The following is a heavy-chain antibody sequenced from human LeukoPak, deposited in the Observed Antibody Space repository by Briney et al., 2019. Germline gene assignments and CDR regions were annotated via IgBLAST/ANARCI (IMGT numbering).Heavy chain of an antibody. CDR2: IYHSGST. CDR1: GGSISSGGYS. Sequence: PSQTLSLTCAVSGGSISSGGYSWSWIRQPPGKGLEWIGYIYHSGSTYYNPSLKSRVTISVDRSKNQFSLKLSSVTAADTAVYYCATGPPRMVGEGWGYYQIYYYMDVWGKGTTVTVSS. J-gene: IGHJ6*03. D-gene: IGHD3-10*01. CDR3: ATGPPRMVGEGWGYYQIYYYMDV. V-gene: IGHV4-30-2*01.